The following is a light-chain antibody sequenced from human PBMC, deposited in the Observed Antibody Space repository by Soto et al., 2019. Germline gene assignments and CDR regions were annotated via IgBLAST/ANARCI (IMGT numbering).Light chain of an antibody. Sequence: DIQMTQSPSTLSASVGDRVTITCRARQSISRWLAWYQQKPGQAPQLLIYDGSSLESGVPSRFSGSGSGTEFTLTIISLQPDDFATYYCQQHNSYSRTFGQGTKVEIK. CDR2: DGS. CDR1: QSISRW. V-gene: IGKV1-5*01. J-gene: IGKJ1*01. CDR3: QQHNSYSRT.